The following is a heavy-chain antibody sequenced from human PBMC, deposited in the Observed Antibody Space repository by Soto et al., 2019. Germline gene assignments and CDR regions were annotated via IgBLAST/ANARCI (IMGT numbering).Heavy chain of an antibody. J-gene: IGHJ5*02. Sequence: WETLSLTCSVSGDSISNSRFYWAWIRQPPGEGLEWIGSIYHTGNAYYNPSLKSRVTISVDTSKNQFSLKLTSVTAADAALYYCARDFFDSSDYTTNWFDPWGQGTLVPVSS. V-gene: IGHV4-39*01. CDR2: IYHTGNA. CDR3: ARDFFDSSDYTTNWFDP. CDR1: GDSISNSRFY. D-gene: IGHD3-22*01.